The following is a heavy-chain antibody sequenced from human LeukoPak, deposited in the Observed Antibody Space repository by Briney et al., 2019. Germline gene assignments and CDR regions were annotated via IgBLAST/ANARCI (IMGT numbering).Heavy chain of an antibody. D-gene: IGHD3-9*01. J-gene: IGHJ4*02. V-gene: IGHV4-34*01. CDR2: INHSGST. CDR3: ARGPMVTRYFDY. CDR1: GGSFSGYY. Sequence: SETLSLTCAVYGGSFSGYYWSWIRQPPGKGLEWIGEINHSGSTNYNPSLKSRVTISVDTSKNQFSLKLSSVTAADTAVYYCARGPMVTRYFDYWGQGTLVTVSS.